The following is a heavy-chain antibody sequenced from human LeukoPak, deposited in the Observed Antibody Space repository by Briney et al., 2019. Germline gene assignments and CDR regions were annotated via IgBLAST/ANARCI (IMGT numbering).Heavy chain of an antibody. D-gene: IGHD5-18*01. Sequence: PGGSLRLSCAASGFTFSIYAMSCVRQAPGKGLEWVSAISGSGGSTYYADSVKGRFTISRDNSKNTLYLQMNSLRAEDTAVYYCAKRPAYSYGAYFDYWGQGTLVTVSS. V-gene: IGHV3-23*01. CDR2: ISGSGGST. CDR3: AKRPAYSYGAYFDY. J-gene: IGHJ4*02. CDR1: GFTFSIYA.